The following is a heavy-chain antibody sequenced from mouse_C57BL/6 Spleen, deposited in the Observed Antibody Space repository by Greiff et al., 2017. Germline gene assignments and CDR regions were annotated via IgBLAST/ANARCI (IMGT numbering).Heavy chain of an antibody. CDR1: GYSFTGYF. J-gene: IGHJ1*03. CDR3: AREVGMDYDGYFYWYFDV. V-gene: IGHV1-20*01. Sequence: VQLKQSGPELVKPGDSVKISCKASGYSFTGYFMNWVMQSHGKSLEWIGRINPYNGDTFYNQKFKGKATLTVDKSSSTAHMELRSLTSEDSAVYYCAREVGMDYDGYFYWYFDVWGTGTTVTVSS. CDR2: INPYNGDT. D-gene: IGHD2-3*01.